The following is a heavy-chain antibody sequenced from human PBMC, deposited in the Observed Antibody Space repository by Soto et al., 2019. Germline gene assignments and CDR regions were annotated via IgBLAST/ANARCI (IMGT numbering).Heavy chain of an antibody. CDR1: CGSTSSSSYQ. CDR2: VYYNGNT. D-gene: IGHD1-26*01. Sequence: PSETLSLTCTVSCGSTSSSSYQWVWIRQPPGKGLEWIGNVYYNGNTYYKASLKSRVTISVDTSNNQSSLKVKSVTAADTAVYYCARLSGSYNDRYFDYWGQGTLVTVSS. J-gene: IGHJ4*02. V-gene: IGHV4-39*01. CDR3: ARLSGSYNDRYFDY.